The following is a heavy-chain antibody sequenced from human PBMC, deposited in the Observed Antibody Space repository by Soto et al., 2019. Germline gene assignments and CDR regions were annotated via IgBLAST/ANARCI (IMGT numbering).Heavy chain of an antibody. Sequence: QLQLQESGPGLVKPSEILSLSCTVSGGSITSSFYWGWIRQPPGKGLEWIGSIYGTGNTYYNPSLKGRVTISADTSKNQFSLNLISVTAADTAVYYCRSSSRYSTDVWGQGATVTVSS. J-gene: IGHJ6*02. CDR2: IYGTGNT. CDR1: GGSITSSFY. V-gene: IGHV4-39*01. D-gene: IGHD6-13*01. CDR3: RSSSRYSTDV.